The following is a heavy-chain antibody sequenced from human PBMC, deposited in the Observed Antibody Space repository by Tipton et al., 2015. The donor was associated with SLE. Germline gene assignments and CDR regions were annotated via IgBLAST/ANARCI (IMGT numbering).Heavy chain of an antibody. Sequence: LRLSCAVYGGSFSDYSWSWIRQPPGKGLEWIGEINHSGSTNYNPSLKSRVTISIDTSKNQLSLKLNSVTAADTAVYYCARADYNLWYWGQGTLVTVSS. CDR1: GGSFSDYS. J-gene: IGHJ4*02. D-gene: IGHD4-11*01. CDR3: ARADYNLWY. CDR2: INHSGST. V-gene: IGHV4-34*01.